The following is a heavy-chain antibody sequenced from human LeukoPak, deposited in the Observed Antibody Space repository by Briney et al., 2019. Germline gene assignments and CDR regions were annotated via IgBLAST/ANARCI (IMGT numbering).Heavy chain of an antibody. J-gene: IGHJ4*01. Sequence: SETLSLTCSVSGGSISTSDYWWGCIRQPPGKGLEWIGSIFYSGSTHYNPSLKSRVTISVDTSKNQFSLKLTSVTAADTALYYCVRQIGIGHWAFYYWGQGNLVTVSS. CDR2: IFYSGST. D-gene: IGHD7-27*01. V-gene: IGHV4-39*01. CDR1: GGSISTSDYW. CDR3: VRQIGIGHWAFYY.